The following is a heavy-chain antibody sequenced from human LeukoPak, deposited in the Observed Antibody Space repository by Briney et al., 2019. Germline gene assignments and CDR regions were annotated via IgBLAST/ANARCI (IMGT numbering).Heavy chain of an antibody. CDR3: ARAPAGDYGMDV. J-gene: IGHJ6*02. CDR2: IYYSGST. V-gene: IGHV4-39*01. Sequence: SETLSLTCTVSGGSISSSSYYWGWIRQPPGKGLEWIGSIYYSGSTYYNPSLKSRVTISVDTSKNQFSLKLSSVTAADTAVYYCARAPAGDYGMDVWGQGTTVTVSS. D-gene: IGHD7-27*01. CDR1: GGSISSSSYY.